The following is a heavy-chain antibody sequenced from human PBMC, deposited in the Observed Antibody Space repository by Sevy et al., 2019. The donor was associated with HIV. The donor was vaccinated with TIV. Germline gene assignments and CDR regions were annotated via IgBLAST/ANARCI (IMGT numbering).Heavy chain of an antibody. CDR1: GFTLSTYS. V-gene: IGHV3-48*02. CDR2: ISSSSGTM. D-gene: IGHD2-15*01. Sequence: GGSLRLSCVASGFTLSTYSVNWVRQAPGKGLEWVSYISSSSGTMSYADSVKGRFTISRDNAKNSLYLQMNSLRDEDTAVYYCARPYCSGGTCYSLTAYDIWGQGTMVTVSS. J-gene: IGHJ3*02. CDR3: ARPYCSGGTCYSLTAYDI.